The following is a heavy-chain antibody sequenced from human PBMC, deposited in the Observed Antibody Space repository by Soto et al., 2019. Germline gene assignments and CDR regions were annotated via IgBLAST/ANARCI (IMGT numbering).Heavy chain of an antibody. D-gene: IGHD3-22*01. V-gene: IGHV3-7*05. CDR3: ASEVYDGSGYRSAE. CDR1: GFTFSSHW. CDR2: IKEDGSEK. J-gene: IGHJ1*01. Sequence: EVQLVESGGGLVQSGGSLRLSCAASGFTFSSHWMSWVRQAPGKGLEWVANIKEDGSEKYYVDSVKGRFTISRDNAEKSRYLQMNSLRADDTAVYYCASEVYDGSGYRSAEWGQSTLVTVSS.